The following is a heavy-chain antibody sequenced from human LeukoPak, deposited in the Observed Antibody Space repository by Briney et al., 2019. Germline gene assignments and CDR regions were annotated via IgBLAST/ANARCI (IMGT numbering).Heavy chain of an antibody. CDR3: ARENCGGDCPFDY. CDR2: ISYDGSNK. CDR1: GFTFSSYA. Sequence: GRSLRLSCAASGFTFSSYAMHWVRQAPGKGLEWVAVISYDGSNKYYADSVKGRFTISRDNSKNTLYLQMNSLRAEDTAVYYCARENCGGDCPFDYWGQGTLVTVSS. D-gene: IGHD2-21*02. J-gene: IGHJ4*02. V-gene: IGHV3-30-3*01.